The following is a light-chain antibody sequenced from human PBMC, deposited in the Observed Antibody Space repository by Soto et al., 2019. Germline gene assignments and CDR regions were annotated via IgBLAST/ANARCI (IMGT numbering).Light chain of an antibody. CDR1: SSDGGAYNF. CDR2: NVY. Sequence: ALTQPSSVSASAGQSITGSCTGTSSDGGAYNFVSWHQQHPVEAPALMIYNVYGRPSPISYRFSGSKSGNTAALTIAGPQGEDQTDYYCSAFPVSRTSVFGTSTKRTVL. J-gene: IGLJ1*01. V-gene: IGLV2-14*03. CDR3: SAFPVSRTSV.